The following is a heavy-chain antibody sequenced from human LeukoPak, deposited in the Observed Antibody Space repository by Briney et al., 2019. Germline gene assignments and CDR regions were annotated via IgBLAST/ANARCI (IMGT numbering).Heavy chain of an antibody. J-gene: IGHJ4*02. V-gene: IGHV3-23*01. CDR3: AKNGGNVDY. D-gene: IGHD1-1*01. CDR1: GFTFSSND. Sequence: GGSLRLSCAASGFTFSSNDMTWVRQAPGKGLEWVSTISGGGGNTYYADSVRGRFTVSRDNSKNTLYLQVNSLRAEDTAVYYCAKNGGNVDYWGQGTLVTVSS. CDR2: ISGGGGNT.